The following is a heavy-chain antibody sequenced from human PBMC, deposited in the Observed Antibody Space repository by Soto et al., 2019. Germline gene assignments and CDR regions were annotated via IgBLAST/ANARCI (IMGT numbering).Heavy chain of an antibody. J-gene: IGHJ6*02. D-gene: IGHD2-21*02. Sequence: GGSLRLSCSASGFTFSSYAMHWVRQAPGKGLEYVSAISSNVGGTYYADSVKGRFTISRDNSKNTLYLQMSSLRAEDTAVYYCVKDGSVVVTDIVDYYYGMDVWGQGTRVTVSS. CDR3: VKDGSVVVTDIVDYYYGMDV. CDR1: GFTFSSYA. CDR2: ISSNVGGT. V-gene: IGHV3-64D*06.